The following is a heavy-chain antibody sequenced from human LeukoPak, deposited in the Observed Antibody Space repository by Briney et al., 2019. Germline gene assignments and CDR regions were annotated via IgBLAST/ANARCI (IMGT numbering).Heavy chain of an antibody. CDR1: GGSISSSSYY. D-gene: IGHD3-22*01. Sequence: TSETLSLTCTVSGGSISSSSYYWGWIRQPPGKGLEWIGSIYYSGSTYYNPSLKSRVTISVDTPKNQFSLKLSSVTAADTAVYYCTRYYSDSSGPNFDHWGQGTLVTVSS. J-gene: IGHJ4*02. CDR2: IYYSGST. CDR3: TRYYSDSSGPNFDH. V-gene: IGHV4-39*01.